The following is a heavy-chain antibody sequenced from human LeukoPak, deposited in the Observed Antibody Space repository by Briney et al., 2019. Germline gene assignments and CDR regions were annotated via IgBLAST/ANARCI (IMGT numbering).Heavy chain of an antibody. Sequence: GGSLRLSCAASGFTFRSYSMNWVRQAPGKGLEWVSSISSSSSYIYYADSVKGRFTISRDNAKNSLYLQMNSLRAEDTAVYYCARDEGAQDAFDIWGQGTMVTVSS. V-gene: IGHV3-21*01. D-gene: IGHD1-26*01. CDR3: ARDEGAQDAFDI. CDR2: ISSSSSYI. J-gene: IGHJ3*02. CDR1: GFTFRSYS.